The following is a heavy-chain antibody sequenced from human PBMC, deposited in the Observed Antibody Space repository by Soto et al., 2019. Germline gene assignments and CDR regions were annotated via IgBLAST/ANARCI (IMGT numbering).Heavy chain of an antibody. Sequence: QVQLVQSGAEVKKPGSSVKVSCKAYGGTFGSHAVSWVRQAPGQGLEWMGGIIPFFDTANYAQKFQGRVTSDAYKTTSTAYMERRRLRSEDTSVYYCAREDYSDTSTYRQNCGLDLGGKWTRVIVSS. CDR1: GGTFGSHA. J-gene: IGHJ6*03. V-gene: IGHV1-69*06. D-gene: IGHD3-22*01. CDR3: AREDYSDTSTYRQNCGLDL. CDR2: IIPFFDTA.